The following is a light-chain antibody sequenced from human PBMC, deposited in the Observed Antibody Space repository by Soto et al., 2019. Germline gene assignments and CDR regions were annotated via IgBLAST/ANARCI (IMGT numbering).Light chain of an antibody. CDR3: AAWDDSLSVYV. CDR2: EVS. V-gene: IGLV2-14*01. CDR1: SSDVGGYNY. J-gene: IGLJ1*01. Sequence: QSVLTQPASVSGSPGQSITISCTGTSSDVGGYNYVSWYQQHPGKAPKLMIYEVSNRPSGVSNRFSGSKSGNTASLAISGLRSEDEADYYCAAWDDSLSVYVFGTGTKVTVL.